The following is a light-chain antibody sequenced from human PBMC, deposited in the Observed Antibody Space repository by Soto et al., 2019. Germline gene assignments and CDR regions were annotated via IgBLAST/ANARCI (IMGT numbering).Light chain of an antibody. V-gene: IGLV2-23*02. Sequence: QSALTQPASVSGSPGQSVTISCTGTSSDVGTFNVVSWYQQHPGKAPKLMIYEVSERPSGVSDRFFGSKSGNTASLTVSGLQAEDEADYYCCSYAGGNTWVFGGGTKLTVL. J-gene: IGLJ3*02. CDR3: CSYAGGNTWV. CDR1: SSDVGTFNV. CDR2: EVS.